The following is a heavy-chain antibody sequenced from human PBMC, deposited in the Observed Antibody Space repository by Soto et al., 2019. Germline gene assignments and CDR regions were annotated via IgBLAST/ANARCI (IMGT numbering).Heavy chain of an antibody. CDR3: AIGGRYCSGGSCYPNYYYYYGMDV. Sequence: GASVKVSCKASGYTLTSYYMQWVRQANEQGLEWMGIINPSGGSTSYAQKFQGRVTTTRDTSTSTVYMELSSLRSEDTAVYYCAIGGRYCSGGSCYPNYYYYYGMDVWGQGTTVTVSS. CDR1: GYTLTSYY. CDR2: INPSGGST. V-gene: IGHV1-46*01. D-gene: IGHD2-15*01. J-gene: IGHJ6*02.